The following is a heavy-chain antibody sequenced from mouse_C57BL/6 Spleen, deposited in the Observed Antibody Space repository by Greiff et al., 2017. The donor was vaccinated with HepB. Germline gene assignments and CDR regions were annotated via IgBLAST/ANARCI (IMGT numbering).Heavy chain of an antibody. V-gene: IGHV1-82*01. J-gene: IGHJ3*01. Sequence: VQLQQSGPELVKPGASVKISCKASGYAFSSSWMNWVKQRPGKGLEWIGRIYPGDGDTNYNGKFKGKATLTADKSSSTAYMQLSSLTSEDSAVYCCASYDGYYRFAYWGQGTLVTVSA. CDR2: IYPGDGDT. CDR3: ASYDGYYRFAY. CDR1: GYAFSSSW. D-gene: IGHD2-3*01.